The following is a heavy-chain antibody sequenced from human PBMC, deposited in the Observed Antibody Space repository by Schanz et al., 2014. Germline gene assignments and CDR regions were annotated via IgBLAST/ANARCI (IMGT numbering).Heavy chain of an antibody. CDR3: ARPRFDYGEVDY. J-gene: IGHJ4*02. CDR1: GFAFSVYG. CDR2: IWSDGSTK. D-gene: IGHD4-17*01. V-gene: IGHV3-33*01. Sequence: QVQMVESGGGVVQPGRSLRLSCAASGFAFSVYGMHWVRQAPGKGPEWVAVIWSDGSTKYYADSVRGRFTISRDRFQNTLYLRMSSLRAEDTAVYYCARPRFDYGEVDYWGQGPLVTVSS.